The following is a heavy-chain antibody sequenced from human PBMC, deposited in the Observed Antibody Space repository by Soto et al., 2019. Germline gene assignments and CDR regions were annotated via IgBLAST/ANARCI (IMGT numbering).Heavy chain of an antibody. V-gene: IGHV1-69*12. CDR1: GGTFSSYA. CDR2: IIPIFGTA. CDR3: ARVITMVRGVIFDWFDP. Sequence: QVQLVQSGAEVKKPGSSVKVSCKASGGTFSSYAISWVRQAPGQGLEWMGGIIPIFGTANYAQKFQGRVTITAAESTSTAYMELSSLRSEDTAVYYCARVITMVRGVIFDWFDPWGQGTLVTVSS. D-gene: IGHD3-10*01. J-gene: IGHJ5*02.